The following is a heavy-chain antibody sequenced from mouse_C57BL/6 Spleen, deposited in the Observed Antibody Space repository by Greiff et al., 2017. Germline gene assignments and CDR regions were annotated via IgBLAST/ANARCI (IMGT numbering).Heavy chain of an antibody. Sequence: QVQLQQPGAELVKPGASVKLSCKASGYTFTRYWMHWVKQRPGQGLEWIGMIHPNSGSTNYNEKFKSKATLTVDKSSSTAYMQLSSLTSEDSAVYYCARWAYDYDGYWGQGTTLTVSS. J-gene: IGHJ2*01. V-gene: IGHV1-64*01. CDR3: ARWAYDYDGY. CDR2: IHPNSGST. D-gene: IGHD2-4*01. CDR1: GYTFTRYW.